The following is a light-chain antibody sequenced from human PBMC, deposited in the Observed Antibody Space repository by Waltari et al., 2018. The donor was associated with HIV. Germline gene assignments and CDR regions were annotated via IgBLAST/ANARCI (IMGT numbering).Light chain of an antibody. V-gene: IGKV3-15*01. CDR3: QQYDAWPPQT. Sequence: ETVLTQSPATLSVFPGEGATLSCRASHNIRGILAWYQQRPGQAPRRLIYGASTRADGIPARFSGSGSGTEFSLTISSLQSEDFAVYFCQQYDAWPPQTFGQGTKVEMK. J-gene: IGKJ1*01. CDR1: HNIRGI. CDR2: GAS.